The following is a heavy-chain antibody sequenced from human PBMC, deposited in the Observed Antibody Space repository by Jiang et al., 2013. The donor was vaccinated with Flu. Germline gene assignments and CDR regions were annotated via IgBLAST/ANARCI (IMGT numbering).Heavy chain of an antibody. CDR3: ARDQDGDYDNNWFDP. CDR2: IYTSGST. CDR1: GGSISSGSYY. Sequence: LVKPSQTLSLTCTVSGGSISSGSYYWSWIRQPAGKGLEWIGRIYTSGSTNYNPSLKSRVTISVDTSKNQFSLKLSSVTAADTAVYYCARDQDGDYDNNWFDPWGQGTLVTVSS. D-gene: IGHD4-17*01. V-gene: IGHV4-61*02. J-gene: IGHJ5*02.